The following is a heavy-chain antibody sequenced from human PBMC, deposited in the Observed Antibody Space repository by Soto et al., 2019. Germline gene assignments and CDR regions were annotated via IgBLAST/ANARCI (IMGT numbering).Heavy chain of an antibody. D-gene: IGHD6-25*01. CDR2: ISASGRST. Sequence: EVQLLESGGGLVEPGGSLRLSCAASGFSFSTSAMNWVRQAPGKGLEWISCISASGRSTYYADSVNGRFNITRDNSKNMLDLEMNSLRAEDTAVYHCAKGSSSSGTYFYSYYVDVLGKGTTVTVSS. V-gene: IGHV3-23*01. J-gene: IGHJ6*03. CDR3: AKGSSSSGTYFYSYYVDV. CDR1: GFSFSTSA.